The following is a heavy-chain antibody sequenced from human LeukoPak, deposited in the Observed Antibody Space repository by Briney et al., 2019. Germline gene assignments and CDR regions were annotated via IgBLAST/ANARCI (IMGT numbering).Heavy chain of an antibody. J-gene: IGHJ4*02. CDR3: ARAGWIITSGIDY. D-gene: IGHD1-20*01. Sequence: PETLSLTCGVSGYSISRGYYWAWIRQPPEKGLEWIGTIYHIGSTYSNPSLESRVTISVDTSKNEFSLNLNSVTAADTAVYYCARAGWIITSGIDYWGQGALVTVSS. CDR1: GYSISRGYY. V-gene: IGHV4-38-2*01. CDR2: IYHIGST.